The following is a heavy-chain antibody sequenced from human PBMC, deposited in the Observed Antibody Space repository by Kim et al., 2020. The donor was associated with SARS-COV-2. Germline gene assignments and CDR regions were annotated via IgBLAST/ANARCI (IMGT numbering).Heavy chain of an antibody. Sequence: YAQKYQGRVTMTRKTSISTAYMELSSLRSEDTAVYYCARTSGSYYLDAFDIWGQGTMVTVSS. CDR3: ARTSGSYYLDAFDI. V-gene: IGHV1-8*01. D-gene: IGHD3-10*01. J-gene: IGHJ3*02.